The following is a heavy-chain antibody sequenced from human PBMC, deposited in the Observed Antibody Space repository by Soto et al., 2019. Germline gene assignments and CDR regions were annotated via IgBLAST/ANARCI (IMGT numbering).Heavy chain of an antibody. V-gene: IGHV4-34*01. CDR3: AVEYSSSTDNWFDP. CDR1: GGSFSGYY. CDR2: INHSGST. J-gene: IGHJ5*02. Sequence: QVQLQQWGAGLLKPSETLSLTCAVYGGSFSGYYWSWIRQPPGKRLEWIGEINHSGSTNYNPSLKSRVTISVDTSKNQFSLKLSSVTAADTAVYYCAVEYSSSTDNWFDPWGQGTLVTVSS. D-gene: IGHD6-6*01.